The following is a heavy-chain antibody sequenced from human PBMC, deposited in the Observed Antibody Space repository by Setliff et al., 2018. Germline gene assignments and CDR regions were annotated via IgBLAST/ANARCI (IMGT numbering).Heavy chain of an antibody. CDR2: IYYSGST. CDR3: AREYYYARSRNFDY. D-gene: IGHD3-22*01. CDR1: GGSFTTYY. J-gene: IGHJ4*02. Sequence: SETLSLTCTVSGGSFTTYYWSWIRQSPGKGLEWIGYIYYSGSTNYNPSLKSRVSISVDTSKNQFSLRLTSVTAAGTAVYYCAREYYYARSRNFDYWGQGTLVTVSS. V-gene: IGHV4-59*01.